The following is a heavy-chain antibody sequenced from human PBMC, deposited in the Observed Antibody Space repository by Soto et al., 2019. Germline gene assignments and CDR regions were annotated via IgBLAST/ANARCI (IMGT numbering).Heavy chain of an antibody. CDR3: ARTHWQTDYLEGFDF. J-gene: IGHJ4*02. V-gene: IGHV1-18*04. CDR2: ISAYNGDT. D-gene: IGHD1-1*01. Sequence: GASVKVSCKTSGYTFTSHGISWVRWAPGRGLEWMGWISAYNGDTKYAQRVQDRVSMTTDTSTATAYIELRRLRFDDTAIYFCARTHWQTDYLEGFDFWGQGTPVTVSS. CDR1: GYTFTSHG.